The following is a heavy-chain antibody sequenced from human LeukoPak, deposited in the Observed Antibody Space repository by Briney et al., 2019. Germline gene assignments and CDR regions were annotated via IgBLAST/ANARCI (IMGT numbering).Heavy chain of an antibody. CDR1: EYDFANYW. D-gene: IGHD1-14*01. J-gene: IGHJ5*02. V-gene: IGHV5-51*01. CDR3: ARRKFHDTYLDP. CDR2: AHPATSII. Sequence: HGESLKISCKGPEYDFANYWIGWVRQTPGRGLEWMGIAHPATSIIHYGPSFQGQVTISFDRSLSTAYLQWTSLKASDSGMYFCARRKFHDTYLDPWGRGTLVTVSS.